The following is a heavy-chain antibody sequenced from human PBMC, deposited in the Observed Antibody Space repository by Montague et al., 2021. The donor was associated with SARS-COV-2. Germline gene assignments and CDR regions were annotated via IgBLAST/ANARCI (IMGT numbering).Heavy chain of an antibody. CDR3: ARHRRYDVVTYYPDF. CDR1: GGSFDSDNFF. V-gene: IGHV4-39*01. J-gene: IGHJ4*02. CDR2: ISNGGRT. Sequence: SETLSLTCSVSGGSFDSDNFFWGWIRQPPGKRLEWIGVISNGGRTFDNSSLKSRVTISVHTSRNQLSLNVKSVTAADTAVYYCARHRRYDVVTYYPDFWGQGILVTVSS. D-gene: IGHD3-9*01.